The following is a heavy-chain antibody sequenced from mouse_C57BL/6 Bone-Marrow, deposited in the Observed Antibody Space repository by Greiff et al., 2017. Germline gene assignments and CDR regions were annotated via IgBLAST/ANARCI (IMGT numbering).Heavy chain of an antibody. CDR1: GYTFTSYW. CDR3: ARGTTVGATGFDD. J-gene: IGHJ2*01. D-gene: IGHD1-1*01. V-gene: IGHV1-59*01. CDR2: IDPSDSYT. Sequence: QVQLQQPGAELVRPGTSVKLSCKASGYTFTSYWMHWVKQRPGQGLEWIGVIDPSDSYTNYNQKFKGKATLTVDTSSSTAYMQLSSLTSEDSAVYDGARGTTVGATGFDDSGQGTTLTAS.